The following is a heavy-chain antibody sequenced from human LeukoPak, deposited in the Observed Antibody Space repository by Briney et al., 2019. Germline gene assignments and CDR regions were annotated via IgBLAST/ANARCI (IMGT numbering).Heavy chain of an antibody. CDR1: GFTFCSNG. J-gene: IGHJ6*02. V-gene: IGHV3-33*01. CDR2: IWYDGSKK. Sequence: GRSLRPSCAASGFTFCSNGMHCVRQAPGKGLEWMAVIWYDGSKKYYADSVKGGFTISRYNSKNTLYLQMISLRAEDTAVYYCASGYYYGMDGWGQGTTVTVSS. CDR3: ASGYYYGMDG.